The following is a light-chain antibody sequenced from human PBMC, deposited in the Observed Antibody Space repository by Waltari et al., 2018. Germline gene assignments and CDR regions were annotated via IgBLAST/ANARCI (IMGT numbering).Light chain of an antibody. J-gene: IGKJ2*01. Sequence: EIVLTQSPATLSLSPGERATLSCRASQSVGSYLAWYQQKPGQAPRLLIYDASNRATGVPLRFSGSGSGTDFPLTISSLEPEDFAVYYCQQRSNWLKYTFGQGTKVEIK. V-gene: IGKV3-11*01. CDR1: QSVGSY. CDR3: QQRSNWLKYT. CDR2: DAS.